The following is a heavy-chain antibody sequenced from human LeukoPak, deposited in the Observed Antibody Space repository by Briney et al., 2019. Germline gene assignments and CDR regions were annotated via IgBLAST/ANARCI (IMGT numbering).Heavy chain of an antibody. CDR2: IYYSGST. Sequence: SETLSLTCTVSGGSISSSSYYWGWIRQPPGKGLEWIGSIYYSGSTYYNPSLKSRFTISVDTSKNQFSLKLSSVTAADTAVYYCARTIAARPGYFDYWGQGALVTVSS. J-gene: IGHJ4*02. V-gene: IGHV4-39*01. D-gene: IGHD6-6*01. CDR3: ARTIAARPGYFDY. CDR1: GGSISSSSYY.